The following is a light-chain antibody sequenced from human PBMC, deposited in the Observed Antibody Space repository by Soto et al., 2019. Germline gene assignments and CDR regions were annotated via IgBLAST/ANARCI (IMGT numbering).Light chain of an antibody. CDR3: LLDFRYFWA. V-gene: IGKV1-6*01. CDR2: AAS. J-gene: IGKJ1*01. CDR1: QSINRD. Sequence: IQMTQSPSSLSASVGDRVTITCRASQSINRDLHWYQQKPGKVPKLLIYAASILQSGVPSRFSGSGSGTDFTLTISSLQPEDFATYYCLLDFRYFWAFGQGTKVDIK.